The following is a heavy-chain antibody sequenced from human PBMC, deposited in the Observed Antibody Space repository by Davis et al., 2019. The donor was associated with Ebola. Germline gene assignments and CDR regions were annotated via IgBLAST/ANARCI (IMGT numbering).Heavy chain of an antibody. V-gene: IGHV3-74*01. CDR3: ARVGNYYDSSGYWVGNYFDY. Sequence: LSLTCAASGFTFSSYWMSWVRQAPGKGLVWVSRINSDGSSTSYADSVKGRFTISRDNAKNTLYLQMNSLRAEDTAVYYCARVGNYYDSSGYWVGNYFDYWGQGTLVTVSS. CDR1: GFTFSSYW. J-gene: IGHJ4*02. D-gene: IGHD3-22*01. CDR2: INSDGSST.